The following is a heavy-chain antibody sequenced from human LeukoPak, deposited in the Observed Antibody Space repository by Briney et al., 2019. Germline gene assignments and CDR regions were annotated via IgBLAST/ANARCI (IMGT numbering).Heavy chain of an antibody. D-gene: IGHD6-6*01. CDR2: INHSGST. J-gene: IGHJ4*02. Sequence: SETLSLTCTVSGYSISNGYYWGWIRQPPGKGLEWIGEINHSGSTNYNPSLKSRVTISVDTSKNQFSLKLSSVTAADTAVYYCASSISRYSSSSRWAYYFDYWGQGTLVTVSS. CDR3: ASSISRYSSSSRWAYYFDY. V-gene: IGHV4-38-2*02. CDR1: GYSISNGYY.